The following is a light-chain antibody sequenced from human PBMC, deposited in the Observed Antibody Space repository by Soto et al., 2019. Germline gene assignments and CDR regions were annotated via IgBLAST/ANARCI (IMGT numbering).Light chain of an antibody. CDR2: DTV. V-gene: IGKV3D-20*02. J-gene: IGKJ4*01. CDR3: QHRSL. CDR1: QSVSSSY. Sequence: EIVLTQSPCTLSLSPGERATLSCRASQSVSSSYLAWYQQKPGQAPRLLIFDTVNMATGIPARFNGSGSETDFTLTISSLEPEDCAVYYCQHRSLFGGGTKVDIK.